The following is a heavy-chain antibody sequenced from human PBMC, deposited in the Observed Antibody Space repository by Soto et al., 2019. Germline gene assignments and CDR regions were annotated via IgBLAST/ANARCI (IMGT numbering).Heavy chain of an antibody. J-gene: IGHJ4*02. V-gene: IGHV1-46*01. D-gene: IGHD3-3*01. CDR1: GYTFTSYY. CDR2: INPSGGST. Sequence: ASVKISCKASGYTFTSYYVHWVRQAPGQGLEWMGMINPSGGSTSYAQKFQGRVTMTRDTSTSTVYMELSSLRSEDTAVYYCARDADFWSGPDYWGQGTLVTVSS. CDR3: ARDADFWSGPDY.